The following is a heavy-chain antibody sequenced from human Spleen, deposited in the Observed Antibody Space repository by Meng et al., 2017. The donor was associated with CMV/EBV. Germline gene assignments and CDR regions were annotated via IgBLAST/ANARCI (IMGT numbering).Heavy chain of an antibody. J-gene: IGHJ5*02. V-gene: IGHV3-53*01. CDR3: ARAGVEVSSRHYIDH. CDR2: IYIDGDT. CDR1: GLIVSSNY. Sequence: GGSLRLSCAASGLIVSSNYMTWVRQAPGMGPEWISVIYIDGDTYCADSVQGRFTISRDNSRNTLYLQMNSLRDEDTAVYFCARAGVEVSSRHYIDHWGQGTLVTVSS. D-gene: IGHD1-1*01.